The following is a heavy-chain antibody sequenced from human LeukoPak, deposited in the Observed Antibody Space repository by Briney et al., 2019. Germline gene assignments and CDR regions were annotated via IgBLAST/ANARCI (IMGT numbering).Heavy chain of an antibody. CDR3: AIAHKGFLSPMRYGMDV. J-gene: IGHJ6*04. Sequence: ASVKVSCKVSGYTLTDLSMHWVRQAPGKGLEWMGGFDPEDGETIYAQKFQGRVTMTGDTSTDTAYMELGSLRSEDTAVYYCAIAHKGFLSPMRYGMDVWGKGTTVTVSS. CDR1: GYTLTDLS. V-gene: IGHV1-24*01. CDR2: FDPEDGET. D-gene: IGHD3-3*02.